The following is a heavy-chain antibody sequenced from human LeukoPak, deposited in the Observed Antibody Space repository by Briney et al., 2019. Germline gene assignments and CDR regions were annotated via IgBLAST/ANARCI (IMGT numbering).Heavy chain of an antibody. D-gene: IGHD6-13*01. CDR1: GGSISSYY. V-gene: IGHV4-59*12. J-gene: IGHJ6*03. CDR3: ARRSIAAAGRSGDDYYYYMDV. CDR2: IYYSGST. Sequence: SETLSLTCTVSGGSISSYYWSWIRQPPGKGLEWIGYIYYSGSTNYNPSLKSRVTISVDTSKNQFSLKLSSVTAADTAVYYCARRSIAAAGRSGDDYYYYMDVWGKGTTVTISS.